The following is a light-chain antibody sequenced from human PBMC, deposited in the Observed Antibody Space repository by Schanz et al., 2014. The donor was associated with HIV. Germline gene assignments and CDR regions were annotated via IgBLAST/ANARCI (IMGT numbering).Light chain of an antibody. CDR1: SSDVGGYNY. CDR2: DVS. V-gene: IGLV2-14*03. J-gene: IGLJ1*01. CDR3: TSLTAAATYV. Sequence: QSVLTQPASVSGSPGQSITISCTGTSSDVGGYNYVSWYQQHPGKAPKLMIYDVSNRPSGVSNRFSGSKSGNTASLTISGLQAEDEADYYCTSLTAAATYVFGAGTKLTVL.